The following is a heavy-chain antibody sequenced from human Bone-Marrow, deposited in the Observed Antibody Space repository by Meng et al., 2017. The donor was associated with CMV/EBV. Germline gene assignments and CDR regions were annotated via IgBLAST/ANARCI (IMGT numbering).Heavy chain of an antibody. CDR1: GLTFSNYA. CDR3: ARSPSPGIAVGP. Sequence: GGSLRLSCAASGLTFSNYAMIWVRQAPGKGLEWVSAISGSGGSTYYADSVKGRFTISRDNAKNSLYLQMNSLRAEDTAVYYCARSPSPGIAVGPWGQGTLVTVSS. CDR2: ISGSGGST. V-gene: IGHV3-23*01. J-gene: IGHJ5*02. D-gene: IGHD6-19*01.